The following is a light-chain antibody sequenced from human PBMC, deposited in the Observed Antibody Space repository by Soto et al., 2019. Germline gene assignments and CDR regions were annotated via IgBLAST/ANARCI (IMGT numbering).Light chain of an antibody. Sequence: EIVLTQSPGTLSLSAGERATLSCRASQRVTSSNLAWYQQKPGQAPRLLIYDASKRATGIPARFSGSGSGTDFTLTISSLEPEDLAVYYCLQYGTFPRTFGQGTKVDIK. CDR1: QRVTSSN. V-gene: IGKV3-20*01. J-gene: IGKJ1*01. CDR2: DAS. CDR3: LQYGTFPRT.